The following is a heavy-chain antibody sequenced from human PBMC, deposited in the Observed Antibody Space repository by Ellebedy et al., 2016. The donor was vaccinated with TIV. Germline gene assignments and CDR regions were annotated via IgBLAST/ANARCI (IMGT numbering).Heavy chain of an antibody. D-gene: IGHD6-6*01. CDR2: ITPIFGAS. CDR1: GGALYSYG. Sequence: AASVKVSCKAAGGALYSYGISWVRQAPGQGLEWIGGITPIFGASKYAQKFQGRCTIIADESTITVYMELISRRSEDTGVYYCASPPAYSTSSHFDHWGQGSLVTVSS. J-gene: IGHJ4*02. V-gene: IGHV1-69*13. CDR3: ASPPAYSTSSHFDH.